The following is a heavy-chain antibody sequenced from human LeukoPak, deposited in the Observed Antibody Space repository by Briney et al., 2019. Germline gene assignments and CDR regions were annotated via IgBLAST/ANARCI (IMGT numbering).Heavy chain of an antibody. CDR3: ARAGITISGVVTPFDP. D-gene: IGHD3-3*01. CDR1: GGSISSGSYY. J-gene: IGHJ5*02. CDR2: IYTSGST. Sequence: SQTLSLTCTVSGGSISSGSYYWSWIRQPAGKGLEWIGRIYTSGSTNYNPSLKSRLAISVNAAKTQFSLKLGYVTAADTAVYYCARAGITISGVVTPFDPWGQGTLVTVSS. V-gene: IGHV4-61*02.